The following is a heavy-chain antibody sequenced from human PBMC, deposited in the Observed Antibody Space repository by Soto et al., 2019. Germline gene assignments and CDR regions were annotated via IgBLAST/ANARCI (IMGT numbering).Heavy chain of an antibody. CDR2: ISSSSSTI. Sequence: GGSLRLSCAASGFTFSSYSMNWVRQAPGKGLEWVSYISSSSSTIYYADSVKGRFTISRDNAKNSLYLQMNSLRAEDTAVYYCARDARRLRLGVTLDPWGQGTLVTFSS. V-gene: IGHV3-48*01. CDR1: GFTFSSYS. D-gene: IGHD3-16*01. CDR3: ARDARRLRLGVTLDP. J-gene: IGHJ5*02.